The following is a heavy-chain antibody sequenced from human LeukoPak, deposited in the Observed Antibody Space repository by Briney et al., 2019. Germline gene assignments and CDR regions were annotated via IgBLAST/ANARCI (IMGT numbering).Heavy chain of an antibody. Sequence: GGSLRLSCAASGFTFNTYSMNWVRQAPGKGLEWVSSISSSSGYIYYVDSVKGRFTISRDNAKNSLYLQMNSLRAEDTAVYYCARAGLRFVEWFKDAFDIWGQGTRVTVSS. V-gene: IGHV3-21*01. J-gene: IGHJ3*02. D-gene: IGHD3-3*01. CDR1: GFTFNTYS. CDR3: ARAGLRFVEWFKDAFDI. CDR2: ISSSSGYI.